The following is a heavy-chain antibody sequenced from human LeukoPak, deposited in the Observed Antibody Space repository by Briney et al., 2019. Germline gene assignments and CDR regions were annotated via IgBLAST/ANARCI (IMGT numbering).Heavy chain of an antibody. Sequence: GGSLRLSCAASGFTFSDYYMSWIRQAPGKGLEWVSYISSRGTTIYYADSVEGRFTISRDNARSALFLQMNSLRVEDTAVYYCVRGDTYGRYWGQGTLVTVSS. CDR1: GFTFSDYY. D-gene: IGHD5-18*01. V-gene: IGHV3-11*01. J-gene: IGHJ4*02. CDR3: VRGDTYGRY. CDR2: ISSRGTTI.